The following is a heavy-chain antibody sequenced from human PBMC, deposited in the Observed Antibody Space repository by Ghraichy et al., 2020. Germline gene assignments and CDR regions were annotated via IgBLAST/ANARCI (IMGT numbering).Heavy chain of an antibody. D-gene: IGHD5-12*01. CDR3: ARTDIVATILARRVANWFDP. Sequence: ASVKVSCKASGYTFTGYYMHWVRQAPGQGLEWMGWINPNSGGTNYAQKFQGRVTMTRDTSISTAYMELSRLRSDDTAVYYCARTDIVATILARRVANWFDPWGQGTLVTVSS. V-gene: IGHV1-2*02. CDR2: INPNSGGT. CDR1: GYTFTGYY. J-gene: IGHJ5*02.